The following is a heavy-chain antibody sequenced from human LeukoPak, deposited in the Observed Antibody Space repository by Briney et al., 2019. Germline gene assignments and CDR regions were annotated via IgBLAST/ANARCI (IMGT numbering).Heavy chain of an antibody. CDR2: ISSSSSYI. D-gene: IGHD2-8*01. J-gene: IGHJ5*02. Sequence: AGGSLRLSCAASGFTFSSYSMNWVRQAPGKGLEWVSSISSSSSYIYYADSVKGRFTTSRDNAKNSLYLQMNSLRAEDTAVYYCARDLMVYAKDWFDPWGQGTLVTVSS. V-gene: IGHV3-21*01. CDR3: ARDLMVYAKDWFDP. CDR1: GFTFSSYS.